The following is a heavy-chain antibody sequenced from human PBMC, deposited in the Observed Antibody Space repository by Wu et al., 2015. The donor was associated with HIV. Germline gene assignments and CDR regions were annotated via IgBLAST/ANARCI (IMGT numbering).Heavy chain of an antibody. V-gene: IGHV1-8*01. D-gene: IGHD3-10*01. CDR2: MNPNSGNT. CDR1: GYTFTIYD. Sequence: QVQLVQSGAEVKKPGASVKVSCKASGYTFTIYDINWVRQATGRGLEWMGWMNPNSGNTAYAQNFQGRVTMTRNTSISTAYMELSSLRSEDTAVYYCARGVYASESYYGDSSYYFDYWGQGSLVTVPS. J-gene: IGHJ4*02. CDR3: ARGVYASESYYGDSSYYFDY.